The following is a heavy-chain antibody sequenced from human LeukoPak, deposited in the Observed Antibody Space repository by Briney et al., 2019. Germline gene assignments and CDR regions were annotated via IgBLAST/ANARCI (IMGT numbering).Heavy chain of an antibody. V-gene: IGHV3-73*01. J-gene: IGHJ4*02. CDR2: IRSKADNYAT. CDR3: TQSNY. Sequence: GGSVRLSGAGCGVTFSGFPILWGRLASRKGLEWVGRIRSKADNYATAYAASVQGRCTISRDDSKSTAYLQLNSLKTEDTAVYYCTQSNYWGQGALVTVSS. CDR1: GVTFSGFP.